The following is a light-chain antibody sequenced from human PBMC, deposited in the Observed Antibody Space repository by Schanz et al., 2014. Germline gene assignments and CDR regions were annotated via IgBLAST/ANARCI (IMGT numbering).Light chain of an antibody. CDR2: LEAGGNY. J-gene: IGLJ3*02. CDR3: QTWGTGIRV. Sequence: QSVLTQSSSASASLGSSVELTCTLSNGHTNYIIAWHQQPPGKAPRFLMKLEAGGNYNRGSGVPDRFSGSSSGADRYLTISSLQSEDEADYYCQTWGTGIRVFGGGTKLTVL. V-gene: IGLV4-60*03. CDR1: NGHTNYI.